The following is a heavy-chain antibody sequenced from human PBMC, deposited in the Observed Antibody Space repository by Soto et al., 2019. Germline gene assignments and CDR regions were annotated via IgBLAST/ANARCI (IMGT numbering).Heavy chain of an antibody. CDR2: ISGSGGST. CDR3: AKSVRVVAAKNYGMDV. V-gene: IGHV3-23*01. J-gene: IGHJ6*02. Sequence: GGSLRLSCAASGFTFSSYAMSWVRQAPGKGLEWVSAISGSGGSTYYADSVKGRFTISRDNSKNTLYLQMNSLRAEDTAVYYCAKSVRVVAAKNYGMDVWGQGTTVTVSS. D-gene: IGHD2-15*01. CDR1: GFTFSSYA.